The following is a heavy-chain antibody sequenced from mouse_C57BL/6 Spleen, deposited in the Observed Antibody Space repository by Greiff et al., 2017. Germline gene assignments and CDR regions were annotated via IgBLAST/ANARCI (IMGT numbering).Heavy chain of an antibody. CDR2: IYPGDGDT. J-gene: IGHJ3*01. CDR1: GYAFSSYW. D-gene: IGHD2-3*01. V-gene: IGHV1-80*01. CDR3: AREDDGFPPFAY. Sequence: QVQLQQSGAELVKPGASVKISCKASGYAFSSYWMNWAKQRPGKGLEWIGQIYPGDGDTNYNGKFKGKATLTADKSSSTAYMQLSSLTSEDSAVYFCAREDDGFPPFAYWGQGTLVTVSA.